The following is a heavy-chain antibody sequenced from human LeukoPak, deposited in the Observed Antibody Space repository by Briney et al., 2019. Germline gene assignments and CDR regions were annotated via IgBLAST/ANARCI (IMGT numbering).Heavy chain of an antibody. CDR3: ARDEDSSGYCDY. J-gene: IGHJ4*02. CDR2: ISSSSSYI. V-gene: IGHV3-21*01. D-gene: IGHD3-22*01. CDR1: GFTFSSYS. Sequence: GGSLRLSCAASGFTFSSYSMNWVRQAPGKGLEWVSSISSSSSYIYYADSVKGRFTISRDDAKNSLYLQMNSLRAEDTAVYYCARDEDSSGYCDYWGQGTLVTVSS.